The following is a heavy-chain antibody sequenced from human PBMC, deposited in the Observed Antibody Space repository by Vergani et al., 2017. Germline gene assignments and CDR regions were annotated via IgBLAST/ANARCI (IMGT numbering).Heavy chain of an antibody. CDR2: IIPIFGTA. D-gene: IGHD2-15*01. CDR3: ARRGPADCSGGSCYYYYGMDV. J-gene: IGHJ6*02. V-gene: IGHV1-69*01. Sequence: QVQLVQSGAEVKKPGSSVKVSCKASGGTFSSYAISWVRQAPGQGLEWMGGIIPIFGTANYAQKFQGRVTITADESTSTAYMELSSLRSEDTAVYYCARRGPADCSGGSCYYYYGMDVWGRGTTGTVSS. CDR1: GGTFSSYA.